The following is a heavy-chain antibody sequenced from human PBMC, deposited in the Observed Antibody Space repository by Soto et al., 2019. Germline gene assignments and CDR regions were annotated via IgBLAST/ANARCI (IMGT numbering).Heavy chain of an antibody. V-gene: IGHV3-23*01. CDR1: GFTFSSYA. J-gene: IGHJ5*02. CDR3: ASAVRDISAPWFDP. Sequence: LRLSCAASGFTFSSYAMSWVRQAPGKGLEWVSAISGSGGSTYYADSVKGRFTISRDNAKNKLYLQMNSMRAEHTAVYYCASAVRDISAPWFDPWGEATLVTVCS. D-gene: IGHD5-12*01. CDR2: ISGSGGST.